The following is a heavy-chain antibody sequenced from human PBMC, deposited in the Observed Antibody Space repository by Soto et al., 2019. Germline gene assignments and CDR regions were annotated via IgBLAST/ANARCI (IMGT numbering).Heavy chain of an antibody. Sequence: SVKVSCKASRGTFSSYAISWVRQAPGQGLEWMGGIIPIFGTADYAQKFQGRVTITADKSTSAAYMELSSLRSEDTAVYYCARGPAGIAAQVFDYWGQGTLVTVSS. CDR3: ARGPAGIAAQVFDY. CDR2: IIPIFGTA. J-gene: IGHJ4*02. CDR1: RGTFSSYA. V-gene: IGHV1-69*06. D-gene: IGHD6-13*01.